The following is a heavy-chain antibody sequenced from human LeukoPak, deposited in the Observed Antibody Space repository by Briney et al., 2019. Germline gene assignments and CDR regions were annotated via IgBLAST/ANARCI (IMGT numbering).Heavy chain of an antibody. D-gene: IGHD3-22*01. Sequence: GGSLRLSCAASGFTFSSYGMHWVRQAPGKGLEWVAVIWYDGSNKYYADSVKGRFTISRDNSKNTLYLQMNSLRAEDTAVYYCAKDTTMIVTNNWFDPWGQGTLVTVSS. CDR2: IWYDGSNK. CDR3: AKDTTMIVTNNWFDP. V-gene: IGHV3-33*06. J-gene: IGHJ5*02. CDR1: GFTFSSYG.